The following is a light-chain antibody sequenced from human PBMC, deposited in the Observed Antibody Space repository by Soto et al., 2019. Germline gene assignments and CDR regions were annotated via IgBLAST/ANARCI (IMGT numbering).Light chain of an antibody. CDR3: QQYGSATRT. J-gene: IGKJ1*01. CDR2: EAS. CDR1: QSVSSHY. V-gene: IGKV3-20*01. Sequence: EIVLTQSPGTLSLSPGERATLSCRASQSVSSHYLAWYQQKPGQAPRLVRYEASSRATCIPDRLSGSGSGTDFTLTSSRMEPEDFAVYCCQQYGSATRTFGQGTKVEIK.